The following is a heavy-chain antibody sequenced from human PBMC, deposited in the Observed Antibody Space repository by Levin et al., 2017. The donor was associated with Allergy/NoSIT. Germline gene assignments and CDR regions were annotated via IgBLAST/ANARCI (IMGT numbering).Heavy chain of an antibody. CDR1: GFTFSTYS. V-gene: IGHV3-21*01. J-gene: IGHJ2*01. D-gene: IGHD6-13*01. CDR2: ISSGGSYI. CDR3: ASPYRIASAGTDWYFDL. Sequence: LSLTCAASGFTFSTYSMNWVRQAPGKGLEWVSSISSGGSYIYYADSVKGRFTVSRDNAKNSLYLQMNSLRTEDTALYYCASPYRIASAGTDWYFDLWGRGTLVTVSS.